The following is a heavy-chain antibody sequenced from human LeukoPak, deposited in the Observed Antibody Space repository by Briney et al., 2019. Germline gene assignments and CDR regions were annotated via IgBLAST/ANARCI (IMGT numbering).Heavy chain of an antibody. D-gene: IGHD3-22*01. CDR2: IYYSGST. Sequence: PSETLSLTCTVSGGSISSYYWSWIRQPPGKGLEWIGYIYYSGSTNYNPSLKSRVTISVDTSKNQFSLKLSSVTAADTAVYYCAREEYYYDSSYAFDIWGQGTMVTVSS. CDR3: AREEYYYDSSYAFDI. V-gene: IGHV4-59*01. J-gene: IGHJ3*02. CDR1: GGSISSYY.